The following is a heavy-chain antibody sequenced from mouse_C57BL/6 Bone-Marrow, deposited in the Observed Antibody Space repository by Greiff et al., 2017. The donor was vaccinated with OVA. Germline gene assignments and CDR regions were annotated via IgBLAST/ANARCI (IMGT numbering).Heavy chain of an antibody. CDR1: GYTFTSYW. CDR2: IDPSDSYT. J-gene: IGHJ4*01. CDR3: AIRIYYGNYVPYYAMDY. Sequence: QVQLQQPGAELVRPGTSVKLSCKASGYTFTSYWMHWVKQRPGQGLEWIGVIDPSDSYTNYNQKFKGKATLTVDTSSSTAYMQLSSLTSEDSAVYYCAIRIYYGNYVPYYAMDYWGQGTSVTVSS. D-gene: IGHD2-1*01. V-gene: IGHV1-59*01.